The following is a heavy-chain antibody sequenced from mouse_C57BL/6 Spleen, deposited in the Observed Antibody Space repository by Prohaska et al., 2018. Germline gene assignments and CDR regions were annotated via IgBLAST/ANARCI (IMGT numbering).Heavy chain of an antibody. CDR3: ARYGNYGYFDV. Sequence: QVQLQQPEAALVNPGTSVTLSCKASGYTFTSYCMHWVKPRPGQGLEWIAMIHPNRCSNNYNDKYKSKATLTVDKSTSTAYMQISSLTAEDAAVYYCARYGNYGYFDVWGTGTTVTVSS. CDR1: GYTFTSYC. D-gene: IGHD2-1*01. V-gene: IGHV1-64*01. J-gene: IGHJ1*03. CDR2: IHPNRCSN.